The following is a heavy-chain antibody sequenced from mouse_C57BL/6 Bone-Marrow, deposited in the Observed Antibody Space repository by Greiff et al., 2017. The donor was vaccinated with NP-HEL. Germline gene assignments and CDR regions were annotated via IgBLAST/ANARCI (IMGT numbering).Heavy chain of an antibody. CDR1: GYTFTSYW. V-gene: IGHV1-5*01. D-gene: IGHD1-1*01. CDR3: TGYYGSSHWYFEV. J-gene: IGHJ1*03. CDR2: IYPGNSDT. Sequence: VQLQQSGTVLARPGASVKMSCKTSGYTFTSYWMHWVKQRPGQGLEWIGAIYPGNSDTSYNQKFKGKAKLTAVTSASTAYMELSSLTNEASAVYCGTGYYGSSHWYFEVWGTGTTVTVSS.